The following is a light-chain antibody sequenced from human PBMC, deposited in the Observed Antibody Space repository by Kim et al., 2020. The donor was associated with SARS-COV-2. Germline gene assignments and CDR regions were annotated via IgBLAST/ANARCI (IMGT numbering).Light chain of an antibody. CDR2: WAS. CDR1: QSVLYSSNNKNY. Sequence: DIVMTQSPDSLAVSLGERATINCKSGQSVLYSSNNKNYLAWYQQKPGQPPKLLIYWASTRESGVPDRFSGSESGTDFTLTISSLQAEDVAVYYCQQHYNTPYTFGQGTKLEI. CDR3: QQHYNTPYT. J-gene: IGKJ2*01. V-gene: IGKV4-1*01.